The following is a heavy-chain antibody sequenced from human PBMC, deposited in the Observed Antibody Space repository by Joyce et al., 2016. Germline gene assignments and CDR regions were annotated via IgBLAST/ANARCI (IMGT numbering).Heavy chain of an antibody. J-gene: IGHJ6*02. CDR3: ARDSVNSIFGVVLYYGLDV. CDR1: GFTFSDYS. D-gene: IGHD3-3*01. Sequence: QVQLVESGGGLVKPGGSLGLSCAASGFTFSDYSMNWFRQAPGKGLGWVSYISGGDRGGNTIYYADSVKGRFTISRDNAKKSLYLQMNSLRAEDTAVYYCARDSVNSIFGVVLYYGLDVWGLGTTVTVSS. V-gene: IGHV3-11*01. CDR2: ISGGDRGGNTI.